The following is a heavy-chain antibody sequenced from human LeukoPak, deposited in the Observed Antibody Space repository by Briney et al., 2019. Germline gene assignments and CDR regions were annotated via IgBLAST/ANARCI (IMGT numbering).Heavy chain of an antibody. V-gene: IGHV3-53*01. CDR2: IYSGGST. J-gene: IGHJ3*02. CDR1: GFNFSSYA. Sequence: PGGSLRLPCAASGFNFSSYAMSWVRQAPGKGLEWVSVIYSGGSTYYADSVKGRFTISRDNSKNTLYLQMNSLRAEDTAVYYCARLNGDATAFDIWGQGTMVTVSS. CDR3: ARLNGDATAFDI. D-gene: IGHD4-17*01.